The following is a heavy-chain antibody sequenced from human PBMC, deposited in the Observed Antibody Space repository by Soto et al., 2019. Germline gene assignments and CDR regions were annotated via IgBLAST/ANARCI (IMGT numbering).Heavy chain of an antibody. Sequence: EAQLVESGGGLVQPGGSLRLSCAASGFAVSSHYFYWVHRAPGKGLEWVSVIYSGGTTYYAASVGGRFTISRDTSKNTVYLQMNSLRAEDTAMYFCARDRTISDYRSSGALGLWGQGTLVTVSS. D-gene: IGHD3-10*01. V-gene: IGHV3-66*01. CDR1: GFAVSSHY. CDR2: IYSGGTT. J-gene: IGHJ4*02. CDR3: ARDRTISDYRSSGALGL.